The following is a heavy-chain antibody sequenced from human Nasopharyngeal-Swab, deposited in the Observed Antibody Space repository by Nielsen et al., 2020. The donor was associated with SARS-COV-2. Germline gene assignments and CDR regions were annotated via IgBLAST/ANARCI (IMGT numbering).Heavy chain of an antibody. CDR3: ARSADIVLMVYAIPRGPFDY. V-gene: IGHV3-7*01. D-gene: IGHD2-8*01. J-gene: IGHJ4*02. CDR2: IKQDGSEK. Sequence: GESLKISCAASGFTLSNNNMNWVRQAPGKGLEWVANIKQDGSEKYYVDSVKGRFTISRDNAKNSLYLQMNSLRAEDTAVYYCARSADIVLMVYAIPRGPFDYWGQGTLVTVSS. CDR1: GFTLSNNN.